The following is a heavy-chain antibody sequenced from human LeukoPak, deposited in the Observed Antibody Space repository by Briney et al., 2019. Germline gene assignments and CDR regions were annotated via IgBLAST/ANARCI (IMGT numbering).Heavy chain of an antibody. CDR1: GYTFTSYA. V-gene: IGHV1-3*01. J-gene: IGHJ4*02. CDR2: INAGSGNT. CDR3: ARDGVHSSGWGYFDY. D-gene: IGHD6-19*01. Sequence: ASVKVSCKASGYTFTSYAMHWVRQAPGQRLEWMGWINAGSGNTKYSQKFQGRVTITRDTSASTAYMELSSLRSEDTAVYYCARDGVHSSGWGYFDYWGQGTLVTVSS.